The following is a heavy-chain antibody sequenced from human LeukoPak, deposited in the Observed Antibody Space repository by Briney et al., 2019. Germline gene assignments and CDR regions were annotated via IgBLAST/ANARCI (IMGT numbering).Heavy chain of an antibody. Sequence: SVKVSCKASGGTFSSYTISWVRQAPGQGLEWMGRIIPILGIANYAQKFQGRGTITADKYTSTAYMELRSLRSEDTAVCYCARDRVQVGDGYGTVYYMDVWGKGTTATVSS. CDR1: GGTFSSYT. V-gene: IGHV1-69*04. CDR3: ARDRVQVGDGYGTVYYMDV. CDR2: IIPILGIA. J-gene: IGHJ6*03. D-gene: IGHD5-24*01.